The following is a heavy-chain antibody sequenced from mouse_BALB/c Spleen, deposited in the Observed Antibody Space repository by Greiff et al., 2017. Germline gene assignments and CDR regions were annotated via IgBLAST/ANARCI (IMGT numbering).Heavy chain of an antibody. CDR3: TRSMMRAAAWFAY. V-gene: IGHV1S81*02. CDR2: INPSNGGT. J-gene: IGHJ3*01. CDR1: GYTFTSYY. D-gene: IGHD2-3*01. Sequence: VQLQQPGAELVKPGASVKLSCKASGYTFTSYYMYWVKQRPGQGLEWIGGINPSNGGTNFNEKFKSKATLTVDKSSSTAYMQLSSLTSEDSAVYCCTRSMMRAAAWFAYGGEGAL.